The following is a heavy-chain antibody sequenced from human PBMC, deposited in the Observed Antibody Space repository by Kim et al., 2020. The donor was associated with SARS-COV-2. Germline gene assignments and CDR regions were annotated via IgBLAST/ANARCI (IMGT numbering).Heavy chain of an antibody. CDR2: IKSKTDGGTT. J-gene: IGHJ4*02. CDR3: TARDRRKLNFDY. CDR1: GFTFSNAW. Sequence: GGSLRLSCAASGFTFSNAWMSWVRQAPGKGLEWVGRIKSKTDGGTTDYAAPVKDRFTISRDDSKNTLYLQMNSLKTEDTAVYYCTARDRRKLNFDYWGQGTLVTVSS. V-gene: IGHV3-15*01.